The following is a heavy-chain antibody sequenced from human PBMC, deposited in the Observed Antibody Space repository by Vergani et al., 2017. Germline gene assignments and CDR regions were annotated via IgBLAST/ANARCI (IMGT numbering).Heavy chain of an antibody. CDR3: AKDLAPGYSHGYNGMDV. D-gene: IGHD5-18*01. V-gene: IGHV3-30*02. CDR1: GFTFSSYG. J-gene: IGHJ6*02. CDR2: IHYDATNE. Sequence: QVQLVESGGGVVQPGGSRRLSCAASGFTFSSYGMHWVRQVPGKRLEWVAYIHYDATNENYADSVKGRFTVSRDSSKNTLFLHMNSLRAEDTAVYYCAKDLAPGYSHGYNGMDVWGQGTTVTVSS.